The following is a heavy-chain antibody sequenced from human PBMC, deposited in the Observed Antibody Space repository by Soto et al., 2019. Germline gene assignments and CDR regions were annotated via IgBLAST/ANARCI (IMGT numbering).Heavy chain of an antibody. CDR3: AKDLGVTIFGVVISDGMDV. D-gene: IGHD3-3*01. CDR2: ISYDGSNK. V-gene: IGHV3-30*18. Sequence: HPWGSLRLSCAASGFTFSSYGMHWVRQAPGKGLEWVAVISYDGSNKYYADSVKGRFTISRDNSKNTLYLQMNSLRAEDTAVYYCAKDLGVTIFGVVISDGMDVWGQGTTVTVSS. CDR1: GFTFSSYG. J-gene: IGHJ6*02.